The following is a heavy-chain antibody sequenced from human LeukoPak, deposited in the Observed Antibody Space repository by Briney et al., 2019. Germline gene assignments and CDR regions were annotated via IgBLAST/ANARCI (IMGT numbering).Heavy chain of an antibody. D-gene: IGHD3-3*01. Sequence: ASVKVSCKASGYTFTSCDISWVRQATGQGLGWMGWMNPNSGNTGYAQKFQGRVTMTRNTSISTAYMELSSLRSEDTAVYYCARVPSYYDFWSGQRSTAFDIWGQGTMVTVSS. J-gene: IGHJ3*02. CDR2: MNPNSGNT. CDR3: ARVPSYYDFWSGQRSTAFDI. V-gene: IGHV1-8*01. CDR1: GYTFTSCD.